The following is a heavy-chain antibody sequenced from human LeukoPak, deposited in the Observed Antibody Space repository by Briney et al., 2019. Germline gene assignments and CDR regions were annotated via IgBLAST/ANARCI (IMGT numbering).Heavy chain of an antibody. Sequence: ASVKVSCKASGYTFTSYAMHWVRQAPGQRLEWMGWINAGNGNTKYSQKFQGRVTITRDTSAGTAYMELSSLRSEDTAVYYCARGVDIVVVPAADGNWFDPWGQGTLVTVSS. V-gene: IGHV1-3*01. CDR2: INAGNGNT. J-gene: IGHJ5*02. D-gene: IGHD2-2*03. CDR3: ARGVDIVVVPAADGNWFDP. CDR1: GYTFTSYA.